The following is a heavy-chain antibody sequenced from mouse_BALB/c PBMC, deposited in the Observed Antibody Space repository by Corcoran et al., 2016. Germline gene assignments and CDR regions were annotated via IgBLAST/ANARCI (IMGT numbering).Heavy chain of an antibody. CDR2: IFPGSGNT. CDR3: ARSFDYRPVAY. CDR1: GYSFTSDY. V-gene: IGHV1-66*01. D-gene: IGHD2-14*01. Sequence: QVQLQQSGPELVKPGASVKISCKASGYSFTSDYIHWVKQRPGQGLEWVGWIFPGSGNTKYNEKFKGKATLTADTSSSTAYMQLSSLTSEDSAVYFCARSFDYRPVAYWGQGTLVTVSA. J-gene: IGHJ3*01.